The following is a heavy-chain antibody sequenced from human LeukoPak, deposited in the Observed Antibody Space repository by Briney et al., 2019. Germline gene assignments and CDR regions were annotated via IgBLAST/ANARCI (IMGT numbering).Heavy chain of an antibody. CDR2: INHEGGGI. J-gene: IGHJ6*02. Sequence: QSGGSLRLSCAASGFIFSESWMSWVRQVPGQGLEWVAHINHEGGGIQYADSVKGRFTISRDNAKGSVYLQMNSLRAEDTAIYHCATYINWVAGDVWGQGTTVIVSS. D-gene: IGHD7-27*01. V-gene: IGHV3-7*01. CDR3: ATYINWVAGDV. CDR1: GFIFSESW.